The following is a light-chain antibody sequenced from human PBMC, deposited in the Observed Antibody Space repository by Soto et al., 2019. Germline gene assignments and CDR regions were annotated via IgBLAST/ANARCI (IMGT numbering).Light chain of an antibody. V-gene: IGKV3-20*01. Sequence: DIVLTQSPGTLSLSPGDRATLSCRAGQSVSRSYLGWYQQKPGQAPRLLMYGASIRAAGVPDRFSGGGSGTEFTLTISRLEPEDFTVYYCHHYETSGQGTKVDIK. CDR3: HHYET. CDR2: GAS. CDR1: QSVSRSY. J-gene: IGKJ1*01.